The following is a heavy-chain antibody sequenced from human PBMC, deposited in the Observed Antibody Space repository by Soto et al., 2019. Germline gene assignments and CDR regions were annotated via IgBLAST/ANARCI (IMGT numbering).Heavy chain of an antibody. J-gene: IGHJ4*02. V-gene: IGHV3-23*01. CDR3: ARGSSGYISSWYYFDY. Sequence: LRLSCGASGCTFTGYALRWVRQAPGKGLEWVATISGIGGSTYLADSVKGRLSISRDNSKNTVSLLMNSLRAEDTAVYFCARGSSGYISSWYYFDYWGRGTLVPVSS. CDR1: GCTFTGYA. CDR2: ISGIGGST. D-gene: IGHD6-13*01.